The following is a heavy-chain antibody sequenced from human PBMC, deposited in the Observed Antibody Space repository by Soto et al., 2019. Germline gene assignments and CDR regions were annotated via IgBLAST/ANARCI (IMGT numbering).Heavy chain of an antibody. D-gene: IGHD2-2*01. V-gene: IGHV5-10-1*01. CDR1: GYTFTTFW. J-gene: IGHJ5*02. CDR2: IDPRDSYT. CDR3: ARLYCSSSTCDSRFDP. Sequence: PGESLKISCTGFGYTFTTFWISWVRQMPGRGLEWMGRIDPRDSYTNYSPSFQGHVTISADKSISTAYLQWGSLKASDTAMYYCARLYCSSSTCDSRFDPWGQGTLVTVSS.